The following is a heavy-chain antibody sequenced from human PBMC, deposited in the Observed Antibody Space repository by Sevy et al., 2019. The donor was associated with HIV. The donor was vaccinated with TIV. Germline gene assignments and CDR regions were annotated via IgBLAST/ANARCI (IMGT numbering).Heavy chain of an antibody. J-gene: IGHJ4*02. CDR2: LSFGCGEI. D-gene: IGHD2-8*01. Sequence: GGSLRLSCAASGFTFSKYSMSWVRQTPGKGLEWVSTLSFGCGEINHADSVKGRFTISRDNSKNSLYLQMNNLRAEDTAVYSCAREGCTKPHDYWGQGTLVTVSS. CDR3: AREGCTKPHDY. CDR1: GFTFSKYS. V-gene: IGHV3-23*01.